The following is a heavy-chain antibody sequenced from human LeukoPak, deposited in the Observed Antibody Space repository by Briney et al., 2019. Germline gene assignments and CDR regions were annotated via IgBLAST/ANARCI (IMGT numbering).Heavy chain of an antibody. J-gene: IGHJ3*02. CDR3: AKLGAAAGKYGSAFDI. CDR2: ISSSSSYI. Sequence: GGSLRLSCAASGFTFSSYSMNWVRQAPGKGLEWVSSISSSSSYIYYADSVKGRFTISRDNAKNSLYLQMNSLRAEDTAVYDCAKLGAAAGKYGSAFDIWGQGTMVTVSS. CDR1: GFTFSSYS. D-gene: IGHD6-13*01. V-gene: IGHV3-21*01.